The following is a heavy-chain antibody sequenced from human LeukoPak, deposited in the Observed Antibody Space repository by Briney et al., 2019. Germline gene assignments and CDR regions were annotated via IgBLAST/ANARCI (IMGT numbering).Heavy chain of an antibody. Sequence: GGSLRLSCAASGFTFSSYSMSWIRQAPGKGLEWVSDIGTSSSSTNYADSVKGRFTISRDNAKNSLYLQMNSLRAEDTAVYYCASSLKSRTNWFDPWGQGTLVTVSS. J-gene: IGHJ5*02. CDR3: ASSLKSRTNWFDP. D-gene: IGHD1-7*01. CDR2: IGTSSSST. CDR1: GFTFSSYS. V-gene: IGHV3-48*04.